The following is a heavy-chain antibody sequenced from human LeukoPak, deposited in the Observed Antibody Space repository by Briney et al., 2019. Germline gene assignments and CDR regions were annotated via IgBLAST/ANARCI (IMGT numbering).Heavy chain of an antibody. D-gene: IGHD6-19*01. CDR3: ARSDSSGWSSDFDY. V-gene: IGHV4-59*01. J-gene: IGHJ4*02. CDR2: TYYSGST. CDR1: GGSINDYY. Sequence: PSETLSLTCTVSGGSINDYYWTWIRQPPGKGLEWIGNTYYSGSTNYNPSLKSRVTISVDTSKNQFSLKLSSVTAADTAVYYCARSDSSGWSSDFDYWGQGTLVTVSS.